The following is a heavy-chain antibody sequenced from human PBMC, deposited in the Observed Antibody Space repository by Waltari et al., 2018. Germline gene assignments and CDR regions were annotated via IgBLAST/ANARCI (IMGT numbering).Heavy chain of an antibody. J-gene: IGHJ4*02. CDR2: IGGNFGRT. Sequence: EVQLLESGGGLVQPGGSLGLSCAPSGFTFSSYAMSWVRQAPGKGLGWVSSIGGNFGRTYYADSVKGRFIISRDKSNNTLYLEMNSLRAEDTAIYYCAKDSGWYSFGVFDYWGQGTLVTVSS. CDR1: GFTFSSYA. V-gene: IGHV3-23*01. CDR3: AKDSGWYSFGVFDY. D-gene: IGHD6-19*01.